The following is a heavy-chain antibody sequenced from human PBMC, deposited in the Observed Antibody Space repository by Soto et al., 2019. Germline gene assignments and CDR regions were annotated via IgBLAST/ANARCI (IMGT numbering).Heavy chain of an antibody. CDR3: ARVGRLAFCDTYSCYALDY. D-gene: IGHD3-3*02. J-gene: IGHJ4*02. CDR1: GFTFSNYG. CDR2: IWYDGSKR. V-gene: IGHV3-33*01. Sequence: QVQLVESGGGVVQPGRSLRLSCVVSGFTFSNYGMHWVRQAPGKGLEPVAHIWYDGSKRDYADSVKGRFTISRDDSKNTLYLHMNSLRAEDTAVYYCARVGRLAFCDTYSCYALDYWGQGTLVTVSS.